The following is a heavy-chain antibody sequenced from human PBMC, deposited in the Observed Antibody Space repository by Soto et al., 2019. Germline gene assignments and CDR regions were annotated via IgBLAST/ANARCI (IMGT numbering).Heavy chain of an antibody. J-gene: IGHJ4*02. Sequence: GGSLRLSCAASGFTFSSYAMSWVRQAPGKGLEWVSAISGSGDATYYADSVKGRFSIFRDNSKNTLYLQMNSLKADDTAVFYCSIPTGLEVTRPDYRGQGTLGTVSS. D-gene: IGHD6-6*01. CDR3: SIPTGLEVTRPDY. CDR1: GFTFSSYA. CDR2: ISGSGDAT. V-gene: IGHV3-23*01.